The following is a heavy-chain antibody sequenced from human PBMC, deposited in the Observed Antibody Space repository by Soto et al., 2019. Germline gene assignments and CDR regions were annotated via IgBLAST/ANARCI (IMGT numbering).Heavy chain of an antibody. Sequence: QVQLQESDPGLVKPSQTLSLTCTVSGGSISSGGYYWSWIRQHPGKGLEWIGYIYYSGSTYYNPSLKSRVTISVDTSKNQFSLKLSSVTAADTAVYYCARGLRFLEWLPIDYWGQGTLVTVSS. CDR2: IYYSGST. J-gene: IGHJ4*02. V-gene: IGHV4-31*03. CDR1: GGSISSGGYY. CDR3: ARGLRFLEWLPIDY. D-gene: IGHD3-3*01.